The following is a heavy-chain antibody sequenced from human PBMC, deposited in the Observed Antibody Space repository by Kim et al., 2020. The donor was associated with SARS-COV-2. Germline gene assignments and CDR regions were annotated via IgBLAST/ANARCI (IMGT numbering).Heavy chain of an antibody. D-gene: IGHD3-16*01. V-gene: IGHV1-2*02. J-gene: IGHJ6*02. Sequence: QKFTGRVTMTRETSISTAYMELSRLRSDDTAVYYCARDCVWGRWVDGMDVWGQGTTVTVSS. CDR3: ARDCVWGRWVDGMDV.